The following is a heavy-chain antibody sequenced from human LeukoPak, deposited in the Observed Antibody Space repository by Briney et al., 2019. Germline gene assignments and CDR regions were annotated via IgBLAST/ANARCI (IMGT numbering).Heavy chain of an antibody. CDR2: IKQDGSEK. V-gene: IGHV3-7*01. CDR3: ARDDVTDDC. D-gene: IGHD2-21*02. Sequence: PGGSLRLSCAASKFTFSNYWMSWVRQAPGKGLEWVANIKQDGSEKYYVGSVKGRFTISRDNAKNSLYLQMNSLRAEDTAVYYCARDDVTDDCRGQGTLVTVSS. CDR1: KFTFSNYW. J-gene: IGHJ4*02.